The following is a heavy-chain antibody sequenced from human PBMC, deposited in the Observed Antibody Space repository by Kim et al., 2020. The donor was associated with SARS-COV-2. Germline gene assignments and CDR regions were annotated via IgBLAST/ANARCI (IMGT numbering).Heavy chain of an antibody. CDR1: RFTFVNYA. D-gene: IGHD3-10*01. J-gene: IGHJ3*02. Sequence: GGSLRLSCAASRFTFVNYAMNWVRQAPGKGLQWVSAISGTGSGEYYADSVKGRFTISRDNSKSMLYLQMNSLRAEDTALYYCVREDGSGRYFDDPFDIWG. V-gene: IGHV3-23*01. CDR3: VREDGSGRYFDDPFDI. CDR2: ISGTGSGE.